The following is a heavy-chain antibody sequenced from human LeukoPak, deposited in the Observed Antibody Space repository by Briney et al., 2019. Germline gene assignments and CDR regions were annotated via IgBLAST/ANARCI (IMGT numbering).Heavy chain of an antibody. CDR3: ARASSNKITIFGVVNRPLDY. CDR1: GYTLTELS. D-gene: IGHD3-3*01. CDR2: FDPEDGET. V-gene: IGHV1-24*01. J-gene: IGHJ4*02. Sequence: ASVKVSCKVSGYTLTELSMHWVRQAPGKGLEWMGGFDPEDGETIYAQKFQGRVTMTEDTSTDTAYMELSSLRSEDTAVYYCARASSNKITIFGVVNRPLDYWGQGTLVTVSS.